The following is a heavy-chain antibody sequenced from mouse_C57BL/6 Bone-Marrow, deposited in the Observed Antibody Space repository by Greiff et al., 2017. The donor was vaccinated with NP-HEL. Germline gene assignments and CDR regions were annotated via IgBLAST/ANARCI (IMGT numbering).Heavy chain of an antibody. Sequence: VQLQQSGPELVKPGASVKISCKASGYSFTDYNMNWVKQRPGQGLEWIGRIHPSDSDTNYNQKFKGKATLTVDKSSSTAYMQLSSLTSEDSAVYYCAIERAYVYFDGWGTGTTVTVSA. CDR1: GYSFTDYN. V-gene: IGHV1-74*01. D-gene: IGHD2-14*01. J-gene: IGHJ1*03. CDR2: IHPSDSDT. CDR3: AIERAYVYFDG.